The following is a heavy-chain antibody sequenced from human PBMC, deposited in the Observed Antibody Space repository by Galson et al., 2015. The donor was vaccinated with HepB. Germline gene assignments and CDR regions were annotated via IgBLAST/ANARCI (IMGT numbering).Heavy chain of an antibody. J-gene: IGHJ4*02. CDR1: GYSFTSHW. CDR2: IHPLDSDA. CDR3: AARQGSIKGKLIDY. V-gene: IGHV5-51*03. Sequence: QSGAEVKKPGESLKISCKGSGYSFTSHWIGWVRQMPGKGLEWMAIIHPLDSDARYSPSFQGQVTISADKSINTAYLQWNSLQASDTAMYYCAARQGSIKGKLIDYWGQGTLVTVSS. D-gene: IGHD5-24*01.